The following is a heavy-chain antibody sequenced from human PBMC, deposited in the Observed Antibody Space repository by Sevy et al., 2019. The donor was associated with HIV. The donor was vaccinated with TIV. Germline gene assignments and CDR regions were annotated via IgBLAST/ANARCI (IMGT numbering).Heavy chain of an antibody. J-gene: IGHJ6*02. CDR1: GIIFTSSG. Sequence: GGSLRLSCVVSGIIFTSSGMHWVRQAPGKGLEWVAVISYHGRDKFYADSVKGRFTISRDNSKNILYLQMNGLRIEDTAVYYCAKDFTGYNDMDVWGQGTMVTVYS. CDR3: AKDFTGYNDMDV. D-gene: IGHD3-9*01. CDR2: ISYHGRDK. V-gene: IGHV3-30*18.